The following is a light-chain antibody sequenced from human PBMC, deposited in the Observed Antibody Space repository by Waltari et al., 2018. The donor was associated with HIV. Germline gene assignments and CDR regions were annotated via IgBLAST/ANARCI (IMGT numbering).Light chain of an antibody. J-gene: IGLJ3*02. CDR3: QVWHRSSDHWV. Sequence: SYVLTQPPSVSMAPGQTANITCGGNNIGSDRVHWYQQTPGQAPGVVVYDDSDRPSGIPERFSGSNSGDTATLTISRVEAGDEADYYCQVWHRSSDHWVFGGGTKLTVL. CDR2: DDS. V-gene: IGLV3-21*02. CDR1: NIGSDR.